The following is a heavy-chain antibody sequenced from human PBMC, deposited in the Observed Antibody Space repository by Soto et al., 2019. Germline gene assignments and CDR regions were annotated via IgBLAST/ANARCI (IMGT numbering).Heavy chain of an antibody. J-gene: IGHJ6*02. CDR2: IYYSGIT. CDR3: ARQQLGSSYFYYYGLDV. V-gene: IGHV4-59*08. D-gene: IGHD1-26*01. CDR1: GGSISSYY. Sequence: SETMSLTCTVSGGSISSYYWSWIRPPPGKGLEWIGYIYYSGITNYDPSLKSRVTISEDTSKNQLSLDLTSVTAADTAVYYCARQQLGSSYFYYYGLDVWGQGITVTVSS.